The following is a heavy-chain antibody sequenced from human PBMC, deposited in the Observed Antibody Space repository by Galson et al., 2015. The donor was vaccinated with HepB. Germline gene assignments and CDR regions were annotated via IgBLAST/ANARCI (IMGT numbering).Heavy chain of an antibody. CDR3: AKQVYSGSRDYYDGMDV. Sequence: SLRLSCAASGFTFSSYGMHWVRQAPGKGLEWVAVISYDGSNKYYADPVKGRFTISRDNSKNTLYLQMNSLRAEDTAVYYCAKQVYSGSRDYYDGMDVWGQGTTVTVSS. CDR1: GFTFSSYG. V-gene: IGHV3-30*18. D-gene: IGHD6-13*01. CDR2: ISYDGSNK. J-gene: IGHJ6*02.